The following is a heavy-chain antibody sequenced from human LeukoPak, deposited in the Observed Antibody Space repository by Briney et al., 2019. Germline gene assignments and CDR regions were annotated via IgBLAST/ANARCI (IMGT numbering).Heavy chain of an antibody. CDR3: AKEYSSGWFPVDAFDI. V-gene: IGHV3-30*18. J-gene: IGHJ3*02. Sequence: GGSLRLSCAASGFTFSSYGMHWVRQAPGKGLEWVAVMSYDGSNKYYADSVKGRFTISRDNSKNTLYLQMNSLRAEDTALYYCAKEYSSGWFPVDAFDIWGQGTMVTVSS. D-gene: IGHD6-19*01. CDR2: MSYDGSNK. CDR1: GFTFSSYG.